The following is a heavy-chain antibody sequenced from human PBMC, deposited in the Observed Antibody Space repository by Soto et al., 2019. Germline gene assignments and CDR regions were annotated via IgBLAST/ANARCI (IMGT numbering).Heavy chain of an antibody. V-gene: IGHV4-39*01. CDR2: ICYTGST. CDR1: GGSISSTSNC. CDR3: GRHNKRYLLAGRHVRHFDY. J-gene: IGHJ4*02. D-gene: IGHD6-19*01. Sequence: QVQLQESGPGLVKPSETLSLPCIVSGGSISSTSNCWGWIRQPPGKGREWIGSICYTGSTFYNPSLKSRVTISVDTSKNQFSLRLTSVTASDTAVYYCGRHNKRYLLAGRHVRHFDYWGQGTLVTVSS.